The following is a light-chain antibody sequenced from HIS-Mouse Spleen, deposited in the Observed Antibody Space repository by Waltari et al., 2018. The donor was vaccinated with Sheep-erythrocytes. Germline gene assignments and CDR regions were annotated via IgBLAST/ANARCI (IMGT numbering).Light chain of an antibody. Sequence: EIVLTQSPGTLSLSPGARATLSGRASQSVSSSYLAWYQQKPRQAPRLLIYGASSRATGIPDRFSGSGSGTDFTLTISRLEPEDFAVYYCQQYGSSLRTFGQGTKVEIK. CDR3: QQYGSSLRT. J-gene: IGKJ1*01. CDR2: GAS. V-gene: IGKV3-20*01. CDR1: QSVSSSY.